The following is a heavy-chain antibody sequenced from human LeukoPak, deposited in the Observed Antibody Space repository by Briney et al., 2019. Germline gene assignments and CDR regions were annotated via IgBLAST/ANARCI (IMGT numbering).Heavy chain of an antibody. Sequence: ASVKLSCKASGGTFSSYAISWVRQAPGQGLEWMGGIIPIFGTANYAQKFQGRVTITTDESTSTAYMELSSLRSEDTAVYYCARGLSYDSSGYYQGGFDYCGQGTLVTVSS. J-gene: IGHJ4*02. CDR3: ARGLSYDSSGYYQGGFDY. D-gene: IGHD3-22*01. V-gene: IGHV1-69*05. CDR1: GGTFSSYA. CDR2: IIPIFGTA.